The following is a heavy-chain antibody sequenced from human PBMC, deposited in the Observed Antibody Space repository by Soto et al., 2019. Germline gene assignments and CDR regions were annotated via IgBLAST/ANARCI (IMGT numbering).Heavy chain of an antibody. D-gene: IGHD1-7*01. CDR3: ARCHGITGTTQGNRFDP. J-gene: IGHJ5*02. Sequence: SETLSLTCTVSGGSISSYYWSWIRQPPGKGLEWIGYIYYSGSTNYNPSLKSRVTISVDTSKNQFSLKLSSVTAADTAVYYCARCHGITGTTQGNRFDPWGQGTLVTVSS. V-gene: IGHV4-59*01. CDR2: IYYSGST. CDR1: GGSISSYY.